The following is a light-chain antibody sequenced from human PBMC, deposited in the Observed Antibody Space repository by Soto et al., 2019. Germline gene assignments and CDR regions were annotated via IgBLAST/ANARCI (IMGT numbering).Light chain of an antibody. Sequence: GDRVTITCRASQSIGDSLAWYQQKPGKAPKLLIYAASSLQSGVPSRFSGSGSGTDFTLTISNLQPEDFATYYCQQSFTTWTFGQGTKVDIK. CDR1: QSIGDS. CDR3: QQSFTTWT. J-gene: IGKJ1*01. V-gene: IGKV1-39*01. CDR2: AAS.